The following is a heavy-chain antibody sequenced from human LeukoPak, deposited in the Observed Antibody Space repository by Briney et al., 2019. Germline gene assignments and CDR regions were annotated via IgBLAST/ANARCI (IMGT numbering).Heavy chain of an antibody. V-gene: IGHV4-34*01. CDR1: GFTFSDYY. CDR3: ARHGGWYFDS. D-gene: IGHD6-19*01. CDR2: IYYGGRT. Sequence: LRLSCAASGFTFSDYYMSWIRQPPGKGLEWIGEIYYGGRTKYSPSLKNRVTISVDTSKNQVSLNLGSVTAGDTAVYFCARHGGWYFDSWGQGILVTVSS. J-gene: IGHJ4*02.